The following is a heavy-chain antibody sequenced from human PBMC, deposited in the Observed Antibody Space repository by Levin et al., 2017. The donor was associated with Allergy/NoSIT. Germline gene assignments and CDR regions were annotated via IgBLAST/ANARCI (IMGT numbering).Heavy chain of an antibody. CDR3: ARGSSGYPIEEGFY. D-gene: IGHD3-22*01. CDR2: ISSSGITT. CDR1: GFTFSDYY. J-gene: IGHJ4*02. Sequence: AGGSLRLSCAASGFTFSDYYMNWIRQAPGKGLEWVSCISSSGITTYYADSVKGRFTISRDNAKNSLYLQMNSLRVEDTAVYYCARGSSGYPIEEGFYWGQGTLVTVSS. V-gene: IGHV3-11*01.